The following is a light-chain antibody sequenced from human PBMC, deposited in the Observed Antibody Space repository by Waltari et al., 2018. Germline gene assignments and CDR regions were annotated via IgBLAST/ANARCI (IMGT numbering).Light chain of an antibody. CDR1: SSYVGTYNF. CDR3: SSQSSDDVVL. CDR2: DVS. V-gene: IGLV2-14*03. J-gene: IGLJ3*02. Sequence: QSALTQPASVSGSPGQSITISCTGTSSYVGTYNFCPWYQDHPGQGPKVIIYDVSDRPSGVSARFSGSKSGNTASLTISGLQAEDEADYYCSSQSSDDVVLFGGGTKVTVL.